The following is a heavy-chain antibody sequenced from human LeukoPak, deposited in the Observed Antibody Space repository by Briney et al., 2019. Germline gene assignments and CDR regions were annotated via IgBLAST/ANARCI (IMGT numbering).Heavy chain of an antibody. CDR3: ARSPTTMVPYFDY. V-gene: IGHV1-18*01. CDR2: ISAYNGNT. D-gene: IGHD5-18*01. J-gene: IGHJ4*02. CDR1: GYTFTNYV. Sequence: ASVRVSCKASGYTFTNYVISWGRQAPGQGLEWRGWISAYNGNTDYPQNLQGRVTMTTDTSTSTAYMDLRSLRSDDTAVYYCARSPTTMVPYFDYWGQGTLVTVSS.